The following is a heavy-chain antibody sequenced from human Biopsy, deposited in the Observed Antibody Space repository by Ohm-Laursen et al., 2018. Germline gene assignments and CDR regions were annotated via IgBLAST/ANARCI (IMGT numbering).Heavy chain of an antibody. J-gene: IGHJ3*02. D-gene: IGHD3-22*01. CDR3: GRREVVITHDAFDT. CDR2: VYYSGST. CDR1: GGSISSYY. Sequence: SETLSLTCTVSGGSISSYYWTWIRQPPGKGLAWIGDVYYSGSTNRNPSLKSRVTILVDTSKNQFSLKLNSVTAADTAVYYCGRREVVITHDAFDTWGQGTMVTVSS. V-gene: IGHV4-59*08.